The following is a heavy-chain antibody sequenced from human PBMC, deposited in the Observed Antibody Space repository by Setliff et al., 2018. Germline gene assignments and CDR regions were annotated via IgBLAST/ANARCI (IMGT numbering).Heavy chain of an antibody. D-gene: IGHD4-17*01. J-gene: IGHJ4*02. CDR2: IIPILGIA. CDR3: ASRGSDGDYAFDY. Sequence: SVKVSCKASGYTFTSYGISWVRQAPGQGLEWMGGIIPILGIANYAQKFQGRVTITADESTSTAYMELSSLRSEDTAVYYCASRGSDGDYAFDYWGQGTLVTVSS. CDR1: GYTFTSYG. V-gene: IGHV1-69*10.